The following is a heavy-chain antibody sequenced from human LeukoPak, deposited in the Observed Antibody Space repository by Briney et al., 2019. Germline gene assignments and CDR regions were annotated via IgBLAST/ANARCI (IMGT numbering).Heavy chain of an antibody. V-gene: IGHV1-46*01. CDR2: INPSGGST. CDR1: GYTFTSYY. J-gene: IGHJ4*02. D-gene: IGHD3-10*01. CDR3: ARDRSGSDYDY. Sequence: ASVKVSCKASGYTFTSYYMHWVRQAPGQGLEWMGIINPSGGSTSYAQKFQGRVTMTRGMSTSTVYMELSSLRSEDTAVYYCARDRSGSDYDYWGQGTLVTVSS.